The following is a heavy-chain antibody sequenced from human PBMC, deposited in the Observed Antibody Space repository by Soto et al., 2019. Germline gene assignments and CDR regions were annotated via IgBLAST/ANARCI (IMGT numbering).Heavy chain of an antibody. D-gene: IGHD4-17*01. CDR2: IWYDGSNK. J-gene: IGHJ4*02. CDR3: VRVNGDYAYDY. V-gene: IGHV3-33*01. CDR1: GFTFSSYG. Sequence: GGSLRLSCAASGFTFSSYGMHWVRQAPGKGLEWVAVIWYDGSNKYYADSVKGRFTISRDNPKNTLDLQMNSLRAEDTAVFYCVRVNGDYAYDYWGQGTLVTVSS.